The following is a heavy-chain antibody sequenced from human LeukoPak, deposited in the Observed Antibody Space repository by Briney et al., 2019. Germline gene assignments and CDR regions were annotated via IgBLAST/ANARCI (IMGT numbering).Heavy chain of an antibody. CDR3: ASRGTSGWYQGGFDY. CDR1: GFTFSSYG. Sequence: GGSLRLSCAASGFTFSSYGMHWVRQAPGKGLEWLAFIRYDGSNKYYADSVKGRFTISRDNSKNTLYLQMNSLRAEDTAVYYCASRGTSGWYQGGFDYWGQGTLVTVSS. D-gene: IGHD6-19*01. V-gene: IGHV3-30*02. J-gene: IGHJ4*02. CDR2: IRYDGSNK.